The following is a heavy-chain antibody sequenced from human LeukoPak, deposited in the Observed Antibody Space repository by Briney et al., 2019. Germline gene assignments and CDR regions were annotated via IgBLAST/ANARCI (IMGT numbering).Heavy chain of an antibody. CDR3: ARDGWGAVAGYYYYYMDV. CDR1: GYTFTSYG. V-gene: IGHV1-18*01. D-gene: IGHD6-19*01. Sequence: ASVKVSCKASGYTFTSYGISWVRQAPGQGLEWMGWISAYNGNTNYAQKFQGRVTMTRDTSTSTVYMELSSLRSEDTAVYYCARDGWGAVAGYYYYYMDVWGKGTTVTISS. J-gene: IGHJ6*03. CDR2: ISAYNGNT.